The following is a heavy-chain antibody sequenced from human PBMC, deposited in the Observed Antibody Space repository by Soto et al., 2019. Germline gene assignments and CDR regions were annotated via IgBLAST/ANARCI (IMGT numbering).Heavy chain of an antibody. Sequence: QLQLQESGPGLVKPSETLSLTCTVSGDSISSSFYYWGWVRQPPGKGLEWIGTIHYTGSTFYNPSLKSRLTLSVDTSKNQFSLMLTSVTAADTAVYYCTGEQFASVWSLGQGTLVTVSS. D-gene: IGHD3-16*01. CDR2: IHYTGST. CDR3: TGEQFASVWS. CDR1: GDSISSSFYY. J-gene: IGHJ5*02. V-gene: IGHV4-39*02.